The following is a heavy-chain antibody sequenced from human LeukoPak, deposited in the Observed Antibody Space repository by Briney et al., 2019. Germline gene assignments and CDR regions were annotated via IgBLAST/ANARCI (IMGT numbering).Heavy chain of an antibody. J-gene: IGHJ5*02. CDR3: ARAINDYSNYEVLTDNWFGP. V-gene: IGHV4-59*01. CDR2: IYYSGST. CDR1: GGSFSGYY. D-gene: IGHD4-11*01. Sequence: SETLSLTCAVYGGSFSGYYWSWIRQPPGKGLEWIGYIYYSGSTNYNPSLKSRVTISVDTSKNHFSLKLSSVTAADTAVYYCARAINDYSNYEVLTDNWFGPWGQGTLVTVSS.